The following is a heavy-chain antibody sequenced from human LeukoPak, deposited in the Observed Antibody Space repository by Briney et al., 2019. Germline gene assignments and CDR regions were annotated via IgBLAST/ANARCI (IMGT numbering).Heavy chain of an antibody. CDR3: ASAGVDAFDI. CDR1: GFSFSSYG. J-gene: IGHJ3*02. D-gene: IGHD2-8*01. Sequence: GGSLRLSCAASGFSFSSYGMHWVRQAPGKGLEWVAVIWYDGSNKYYADSVKGRFTISRDNSKNTLYLQMNSLRAEDTAVYYCASAGVDAFDIWGQGTMVTVSS. CDR2: IWYDGSNK. V-gene: IGHV3-33*01.